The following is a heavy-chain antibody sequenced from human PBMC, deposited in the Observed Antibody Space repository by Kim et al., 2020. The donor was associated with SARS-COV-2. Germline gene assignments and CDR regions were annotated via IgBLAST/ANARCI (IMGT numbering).Heavy chain of an antibody. V-gene: IGHV1-69*04. CDR2: IIPILGIA. J-gene: IGHJ6*02. D-gene: IGHD2-2*01. CDR3: ARDNGPAAIHLYYGMDV. Sequence: SVKVSCKASGGTFSSYAISWVRQAPGQGLEWMGRIIPILGIANYAQKFQGRVTITADKSTSTAYMELSSLRSEDTAVYYCARDNGPAAIHLYYGMDVWGQGTTVTVSS. CDR1: GGTFSSYA.